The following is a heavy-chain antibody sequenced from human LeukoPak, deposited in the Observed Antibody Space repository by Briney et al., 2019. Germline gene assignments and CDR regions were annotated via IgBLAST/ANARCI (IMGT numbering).Heavy chain of an antibody. V-gene: IGHV4-34*01. J-gene: IGHJ5*02. CDR1: GGSFSGYY. D-gene: IGHD3-9*01. Sequence: SETLSLTCAVYGGSFSGYYWSWIRQPPGKGLEWIGEINHSGSTNYNPSLKSRVTISVDTSKNQFSLKLSSVTAADTAVYYCARRMYYDILTGYYTASWFDPWGQGTLVTVSS. CDR3: ARRMYYDILTGYYTASWFDP. CDR2: INHSGST.